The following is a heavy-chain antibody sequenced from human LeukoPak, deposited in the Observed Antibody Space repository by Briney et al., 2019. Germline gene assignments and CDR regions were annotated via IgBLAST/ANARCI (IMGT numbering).Heavy chain of an antibody. CDR1: GFTFSDHY. J-gene: IGHJ4*02. CDR2: TRNKANSYTT. CDR3: ARERVEDGYPFDY. D-gene: IGHD5-24*01. Sequence: GGSLRLSCAASGFTFSDHYMDWVRHAPGKGLEWVGRTRNKANSYTTEYAASVKGRFTISRDDSKNSLYLQMNSLKTEDTAVYYCARERVEDGYPFDYWGQGTLVTVSS. V-gene: IGHV3-72*01.